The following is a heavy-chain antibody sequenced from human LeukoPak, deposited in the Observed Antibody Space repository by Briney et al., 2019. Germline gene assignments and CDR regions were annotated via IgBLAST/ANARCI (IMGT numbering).Heavy chain of an antibody. Sequence: PGGSLRLSCAASGFIFSSYWMGWVRQAPGKGLEWVANMNHDGSETFYVDSVKGRFTVSRDNAKNSLYLQMNSLRADDTAVYYCASARLEYWGQGTLVTVSS. CDR2: MNHDGSET. J-gene: IGHJ4*02. CDR1: GFIFSSYW. CDR3: ASARLEY. V-gene: IGHV3-7*01.